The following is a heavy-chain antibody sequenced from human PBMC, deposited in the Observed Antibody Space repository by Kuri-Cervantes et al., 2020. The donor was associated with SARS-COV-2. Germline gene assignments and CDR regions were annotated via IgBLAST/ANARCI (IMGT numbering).Heavy chain of an antibody. V-gene: IGHV1-46*01. Sequence: ASVKVSCKASGYTFTSNYMHWVRQAPGQGLEWMGAINPSGGGTTYGQKFQGRVTKARDTSTSTVYMELSSSTSEDTAVYYCAKVGSSRWRRYDYWGQGTLVTVSS. CDR1: GYTFTSNY. CDR3: AKVGSSRWRRYDY. D-gene: IGHD6-13*01. CDR2: INPSGGGT. J-gene: IGHJ4*02.